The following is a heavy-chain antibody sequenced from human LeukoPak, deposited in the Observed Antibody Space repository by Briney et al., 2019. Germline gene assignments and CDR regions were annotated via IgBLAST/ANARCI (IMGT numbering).Heavy chain of an antibody. J-gene: IGHJ4*02. V-gene: IGHV3-23*01. Sequence: GGALRLSCEASGFTFRNYAMNWVRQSPGKGLEYVSGVSDSGQSPYYAASVRRQFTISRDNSNNTLYLQINSLRAQDTAVYYCAKDPGAFPYFFDSWGQGTLVTVSS. CDR1: GFTFRNYA. CDR3: AKDPGAFPYFFDS. CDR2: VSDSGQSP. D-gene: IGHD2/OR15-2a*01.